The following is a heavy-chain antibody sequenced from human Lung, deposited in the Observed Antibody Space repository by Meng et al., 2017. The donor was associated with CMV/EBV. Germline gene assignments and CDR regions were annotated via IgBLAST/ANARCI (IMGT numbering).Heavy chain of an antibody. CDR3: ARVAAAGRGMDV. Sequence: SCAASGFTFDDYAMHWVRQAPGKGLEWVSGISWNSGSIGYADSVKGRFTISRDNAKNSLYLQMNSLRAEDTAVYYCARVAAAGRGMDVWGQGTTVTVSS. V-gene: IGHV3-9*01. J-gene: IGHJ6*02. CDR2: ISWNSGSI. D-gene: IGHD6-13*01. CDR1: GFTFDDYA.